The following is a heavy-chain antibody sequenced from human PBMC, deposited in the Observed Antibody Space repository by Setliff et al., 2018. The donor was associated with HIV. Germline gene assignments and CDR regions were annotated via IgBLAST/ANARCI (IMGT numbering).Heavy chain of an antibody. Sequence: TGGSLRLSCAASGFTFSTYAMGWVRQAAGKGLEWVSTIGAVGAPTFYAESVKGRFTVSKDNSKDTLYLQMSSLRDEDTAVYYCAKVFAFGDDAFDIWGQGTVVTVSS. CDR1: GFTFSTYA. CDR3: AKVFAFGDDAFDI. CDR2: IGAVGAPT. J-gene: IGHJ3*02. D-gene: IGHD3-10*01. V-gene: IGHV3-23*01.